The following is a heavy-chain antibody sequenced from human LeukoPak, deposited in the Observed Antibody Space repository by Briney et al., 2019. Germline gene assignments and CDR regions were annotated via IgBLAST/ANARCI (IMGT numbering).Heavy chain of an antibody. Sequence: SETLSLTCAVYGGSFSGYYWSWIRQPPGKGLEWIGKINHSGSTNYNPSLKSRVTISVDTSKNQFSLKLSSVTAADTAVYYCARVLSYRLELRYFDYWGQGTLVTVSS. V-gene: IGHV4-34*01. D-gene: IGHD1-7*01. J-gene: IGHJ4*02. CDR2: INHSGST. CDR3: ARVLSYRLELRYFDY. CDR1: GGSFSGYY.